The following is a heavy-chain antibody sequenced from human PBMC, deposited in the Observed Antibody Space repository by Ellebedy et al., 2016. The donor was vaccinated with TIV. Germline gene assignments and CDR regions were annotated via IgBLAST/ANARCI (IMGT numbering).Heavy chain of an antibody. Sequence: GGSLRLSXAASGFTVSSHYMSWVRQAPGKGLEWVSVIYSGGSTYYADSVKGRFTISRDNSKNTPYLQMNSLRAEDTAVYYCARPDSSGYYYGMGAFDIWGQGTMVTVSS. D-gene: IGHD3-22*01. CDR1: GFTVSSHY. J-gene: IGHJ3*02. CDR3: ARPDSSGYYYGMGAFDI. CDR2: IYSGGST. V-gene: IGHV3-53*01.